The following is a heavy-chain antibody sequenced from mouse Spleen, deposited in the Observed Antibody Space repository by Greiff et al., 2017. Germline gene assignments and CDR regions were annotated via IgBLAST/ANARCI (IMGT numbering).Heavy chain of an antibody. CDR2: ISYDGSN. V-gene: IGHV3-6*01. Sequence: DVKLQESGPGLVKPSQSLSLTCSVTGYSITSGYYWNWIRQFPGNKLEWMGYISYDGSNNYNPSLKNRISITRDTSKNQFFLKLNSVTTEDTATYYCARVTTVVFDYWGQGTTLTVSS. CDR3: ARVTTVVFDY. D-gene: IGHD1-1*01. J-gene: IGHJ2*01. CDR1: GYSITSGYY.